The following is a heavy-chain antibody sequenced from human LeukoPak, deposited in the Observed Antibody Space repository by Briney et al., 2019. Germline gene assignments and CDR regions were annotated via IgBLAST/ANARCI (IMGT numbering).Heavy chain of an antibody. CDR1: GGSFSGYY. D-gene: IGHD6-19*01. CDR2: INHSGST. J-gene: IGHJ6*02. Sequence: SETLSLTCAVYGGSFSGYYWSWIRQPPGKGLEWIGEINHSGSTNYNPSLKSRVTISVDTSKNQFSLKLSFVTAADTAVYYCAREIAVAGDGMDVWGQGTTVTVSS. V-gene: IGHV4-34*01. CDR3: AREIAVAGDGMDV.